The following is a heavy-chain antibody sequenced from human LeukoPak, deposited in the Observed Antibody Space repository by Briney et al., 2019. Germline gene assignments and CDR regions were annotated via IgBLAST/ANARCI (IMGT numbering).Heavy chain of an antibody. V-gene: IGHV1-69*06. CDR2: IIPIFGTA. Sequence: SVKVPRKASGGTFSSYAISWVRQAPGQGLEWMGGIIPIFGTANYAQKFQGRVTITADKSTSTAYMELSSLRSEDTAVYYCASIIAAAGGGYFDYWGQGTLVTVSS. J-gene: IGHJ4*02. CDR3: ASIIAAAGGGYFDY. CDR1: GGTFSSYA. D-gene: IGHD6-13*01.